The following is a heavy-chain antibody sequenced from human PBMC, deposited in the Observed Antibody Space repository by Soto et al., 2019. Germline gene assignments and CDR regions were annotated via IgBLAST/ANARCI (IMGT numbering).Heavy chain of an antibody. CDR3: AREAPVSGLWYFDL. CDR2: LASNGNA. V-gene: IGHV3-64*01. J-gene: IGHJ2*01. Sequence: EVNLVESGGDLVQPGGSLRRSCAGSGFTFNNYDIHWVRQAPGKGLEHVSGLASNGNASYANSVKGRFTISRDNSKSMAYHQMGSLRHEDTAIYFCAREAPVSGLWYFDLWGRGTLVTVSS. D-gene: IGHD6-19*01. CDR1: GFTFNNYD.